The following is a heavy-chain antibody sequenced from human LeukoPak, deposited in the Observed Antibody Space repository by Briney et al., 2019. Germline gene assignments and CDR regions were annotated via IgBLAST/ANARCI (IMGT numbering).Heavy chain of an antibody. J-gene: IGHJ4*02. V-gene: IGHV3-11*01. CDR2: ISSASSTI. D-gene: IGHD1-26*01. CDR1: KFTFSDYY. CDR3: AREIRGYSYFDQ. Sequence: PGGSLRLSCAASKFTFSDYYMNWIRQAPGRGLEWVSYISSASSTIYYADSVKGRFTISRDNAQNSLYLQVNSLRAEDTAVYYCAREIRGYSYFDQWGQGTLVTVSS.